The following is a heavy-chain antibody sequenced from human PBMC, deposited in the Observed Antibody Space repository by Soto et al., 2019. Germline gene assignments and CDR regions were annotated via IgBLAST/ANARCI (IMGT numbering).Heavy chain of an antibody. CDR3: ASHWSPMTTADY. CDR2: ISSSGSTI. J-gene: IGHJ4*02. CDR1: GFTFSSYE. D-gene: IGHD4-4*01. Sequence: PGGSLRLSCAASGFTFSSYEMNWVRQAPGKGLEWVSYISSSGSTIYYADSVKGRFTISRDNAKNSLYLQMNSLRAEDTAVYYCASHWSPMTTADYWGQGTLVTVSS. V-gene: IGHV3-48*03.